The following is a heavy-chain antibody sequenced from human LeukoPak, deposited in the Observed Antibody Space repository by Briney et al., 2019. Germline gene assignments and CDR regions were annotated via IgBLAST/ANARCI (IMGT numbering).Heavy chain of an antibody. CDR1: GFTFSNYW. J-gene: IGHJ4*02. CDR2: IDQHGTEE. V-gene: IGHV3-7*01. Sequence: GGSLRLSCAASGFTFSNYWMNWFRQAPGKGLEWVANIDQHGTEENYVDSVKGRFTISRDNAKNSLYLQMNSLRAEDTAVYYCARDPFSYSSSPDYFDYWGQGTLVTVSS. CDR3: ARDPFSYSSSPDYFDY. D-gene: IGHD6-6*01.